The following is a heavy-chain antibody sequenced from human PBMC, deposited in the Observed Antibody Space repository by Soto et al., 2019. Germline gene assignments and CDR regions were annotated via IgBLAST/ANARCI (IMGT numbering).Heavy chain of an antibody. CDR1: GFSFSSYG. J-gene: IGHJ3*02. V-gene: IGHV3-33*01. CDR2: IWDDGSNK. CDR3: ARDGSGDRHAFDI. Sequence: QVQLVESGGGVVQSGRSLRLSCAASGFSFSSYGMHWVRQAPGKGLEWVAVIWDDGSNKYYADSVKGRFTISRDNSKNTLYLQMNSLRAEDTAVYYCARDGSGDRHAFDIWGQGTMVTVSS. D-gene: IGHD3-10*01.